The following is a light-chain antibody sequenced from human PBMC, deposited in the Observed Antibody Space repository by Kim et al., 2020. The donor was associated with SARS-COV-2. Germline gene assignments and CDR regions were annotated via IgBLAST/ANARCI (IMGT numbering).Light chain of an antibody. J-gene: IGKJ4*01. CDR3: QQYNSYPVT. CDR2: RAA. Sequence: ASVRDRVTISCRASQSISSWLAWYQQKPGKAPKLLIYRAASLQSGVPSRFSGSGSGTEFTLTISSLEPDDFATYYCQQYNSYPVTFGGGTKVDIK. V-gene: IGKV1-5*03. CDR1: QSISSW.